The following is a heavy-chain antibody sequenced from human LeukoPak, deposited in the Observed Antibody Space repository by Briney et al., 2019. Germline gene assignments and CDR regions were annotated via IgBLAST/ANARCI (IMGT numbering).Heavy chain of an antibody. CDR3: ARSTPKYGNPFDY. V-gene: IGHV4-30-4*01. Sequence: PSETLSLTCTVSGGSISSGDYYWSWIRQPPGKGLEWIGYIYYSGSTYYNPSLKSRVTISVDTSKNQFSLKLSSVTAADTAVYYCARSTPKYGNPFDYWGQGTLVTVSS. J-gene: IGHJ4*02. CDR2: IYYSGST. CDR1: GGSISSGDYY. D-gene: IGHD2/OR15-2a*01.